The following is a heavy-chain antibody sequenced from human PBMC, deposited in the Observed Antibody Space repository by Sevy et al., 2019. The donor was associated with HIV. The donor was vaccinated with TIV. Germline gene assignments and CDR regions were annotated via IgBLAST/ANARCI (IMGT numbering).Heavy chain of an antibody. CDR1: GFTFSSYS. CDR3: ARAYSSRNDAFDI. V-gene: IGHV3-21*01. J-gene: IGHJ3*02. D-gene: IGHD6-13*01. CDR2: ISSSSSYI. Sequence: GGSLRLSCAASGFTFSSYSMNWVRQAPGKGLEWVSSISSSSSYIYYADSVKGRFTISRDNAKNSLYLQMNSLRAEDTAVYYCARAYSSRNDAFDIWGQGTMVTVSS.